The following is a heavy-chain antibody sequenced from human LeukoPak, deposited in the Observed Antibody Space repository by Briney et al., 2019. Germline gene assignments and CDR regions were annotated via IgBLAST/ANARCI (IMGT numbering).Heavy chain of an antibody. Sequence: SETLSLTCTVSGASISSSSYYWGWIRQPPGKGLEWIGSIYYSGSTYYNPSLKSRVTLSEDTSKNQFSLKLSSVTAADTAVYFCAKLGYCSGGSCYSLRFFAFDIWGQGTMVTVSS. CDR2: IYYSGST. CDR1: GASISSSSYY. CDR3: AKLGYCSGGSCYSLRFFAFDI. J-gene: IGHJ3*02. V-gene: IGHV4-39*01. D-gene: IGHD2-15*01.